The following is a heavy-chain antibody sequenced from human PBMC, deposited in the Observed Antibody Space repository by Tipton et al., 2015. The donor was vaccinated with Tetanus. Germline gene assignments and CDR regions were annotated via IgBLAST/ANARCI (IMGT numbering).Heavy chain of an antibody. J-gene: IGHJ5*02. CDR2: IYYSGST. CDR1: GASISSGGYF. V-gene: IGHV4-31*03. CDR3: ARDQGGGRVARLNWFGP. D-gene: IGHD3-16*01. Sequence: TLSLTCSVSGASISSGGYFWNWIRHRPGKGLEWIGYIYYSGSTFYNPSLKSRVTISVDTSNNQFSLRLSSVTAADTAVYYCARDQGGGRVARLNWFGPWAQGPLVTVSS.